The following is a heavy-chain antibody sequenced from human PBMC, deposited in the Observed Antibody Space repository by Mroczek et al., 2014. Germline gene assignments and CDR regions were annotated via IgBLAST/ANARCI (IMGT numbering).Heavy chain of an antibody. CDR2: ISWNSGSI. CDR3: AKDGYCSGGSCYQFDY. D-gene: IGHD2-15*01. CDR1: LDXPLMIMP. Sequence: VQSGEAWYRPGRSRETLPVQTVLDXPLMIMPCTGSGKLQEGPGWVSGISWNSGSIGYADSVKGRFHHLQRQRQESLYLQMNSLRAEDTALYYCAKDGYCSGGSCYQFDYWGQGTLVTVSS. J-gene: IGHJ4*02. V-gene: IGHV3-9*01.